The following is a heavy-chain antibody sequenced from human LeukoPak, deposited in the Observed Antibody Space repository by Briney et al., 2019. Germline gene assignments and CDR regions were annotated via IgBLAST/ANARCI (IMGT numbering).Heavy chain of an antibody. Sequence: PSETPSLTCTVSGGSIRNSYYHWGWIRQPPGKGLEWIGSIYYSGSTDYNPSLKSRVTISVDTSKNQFSLKLSSVTAADTAVYYCARGRIARLPYFDYWGQGTLVTVSS. J-gene: IGHJ4*02. D-gene: IGHD5-18*01. CDR1: GGSIRNSYYH. V-gene: IGHV4-61*05. CDR3: ARGRIARLPYFDY. CDR2: IYYSGST.